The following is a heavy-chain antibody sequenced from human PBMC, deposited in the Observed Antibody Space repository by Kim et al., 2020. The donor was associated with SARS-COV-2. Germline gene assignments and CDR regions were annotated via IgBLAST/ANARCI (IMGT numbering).Heavy chain of an antibody. CDR3: ARHLPYYYDSSGYYHILGRGYYFDY. CDR2: IYYSGST. Sequence: SETLSLTCTVSGGSISSSSYYWGWIRQPPGKGLEWIGSIYYSGSTYYNPSLKSRVTISVDTSKNQFSLKLSSVTAADTAVYYCARHLPYYYDSSGYYHILGRGYYFDYWGQGTLVTVSS. V-gene: IGHV4-39*01. D-gene: IGHD3-22*01. J-gene: IGHJ4*02. CDR1: GGSISSSSYY.